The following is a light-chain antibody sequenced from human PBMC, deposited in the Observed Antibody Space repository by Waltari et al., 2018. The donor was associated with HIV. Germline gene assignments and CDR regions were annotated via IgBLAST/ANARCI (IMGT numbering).Light chain of an antibody. CDR2: DVN. J-gene: IGLJ3*02. Sequence: QSALTQPRSVSGSPGQSVTMSCSGTSSDVGGYKYVSWYQQHPGKAPKLLIYDVNKRPSGVSDRFSGSKSGNTASLTISGLQAEDEANYYCSSHTSSSTWVFGGGTKLTVL. V-gene: IGLV2-11*01. CDR3: SSHTSSSTWV. CDR1: SSDVGGYKY.